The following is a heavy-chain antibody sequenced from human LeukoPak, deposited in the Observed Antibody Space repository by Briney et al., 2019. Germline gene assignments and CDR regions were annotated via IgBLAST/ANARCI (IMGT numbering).Heavy chain of an antibody. D-gene: IGHD2-8*01. V-gene: IGHV3-23*01. J-gene: IGHJ2*01. CDR2: LSGGGGST. CDR3: AKSSSGLGLNEYFDL. Sequence: GGSLRLSCAASGFTFSSYAMSRVRQAPGKGLEWVSALSGGGGSTFYTDSVKGRFTISRDNSKNTLYLQMSSLRAEDTAVYFCAKSSSGLGLNEYFDLWGRGTLVTVSS. CDR1: GFTFSSYA.